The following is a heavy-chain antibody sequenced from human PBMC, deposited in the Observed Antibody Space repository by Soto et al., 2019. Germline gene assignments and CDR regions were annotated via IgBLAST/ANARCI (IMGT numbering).Heavy chain of an antibody. CDR2: INSDGSST. CDR3: ARVNYGDYGGVYDY. D-gene: IGHD4-17*01. J-gene: IGHJ4*02. CDR1: GFTVSSYL. Sequence: PGGSLRLSCAASGFTVSSYLMHWVRQAPEKGLVWVSRINSDGSSTSFADSVKGRFTISRDNAKSTLYLQMNSLRAEDTAVYYCARVNYGDYGGVYDYWGQGTLVTVSS. V-gene: IGHV3-74*01.